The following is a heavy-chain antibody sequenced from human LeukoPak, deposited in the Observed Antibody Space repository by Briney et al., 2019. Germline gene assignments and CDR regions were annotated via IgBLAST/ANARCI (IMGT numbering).Heavy chain of an antibody. D-gene: IGHD3-10*01. V-gene: IGHV3-11*01. CDR1: EFVFSDYY. CDR3: AREMEGDYGSGTFFDL. J-gene: IGHJ4*02. Sequence: PGGSLRLSCAASEFVFSDYYMSWIRQAPGKGLEWVSYISDSGSTIYYADSVKGRFTISRDNVKNSLYLQMNGLRAEATAVYYGAREMEGDYGSGTFFDLWGQGNMVTVSS. CDR2: ISDSGSTI.